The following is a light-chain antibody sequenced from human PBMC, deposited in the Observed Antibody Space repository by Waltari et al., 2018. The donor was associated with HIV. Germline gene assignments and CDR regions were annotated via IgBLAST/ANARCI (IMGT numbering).Light chain of an antibody. V-gene: IGLV1-40*01. CDR2: GNN. CDR3: QSYDTSLSGVV. J-gene: IGLJ2*01. CDR1: SPNIGSGYA. Sequence: QSVLTQPPSVSGAPGQRVTISCTGSSPNIGSGYAVHWYQQLPGPAPKLLIYGNNNRPSGVPDRFSGSKSGTSASLAITGLQPEDEADYYCQSYDTSLSGVVFGGGTKLTVL.